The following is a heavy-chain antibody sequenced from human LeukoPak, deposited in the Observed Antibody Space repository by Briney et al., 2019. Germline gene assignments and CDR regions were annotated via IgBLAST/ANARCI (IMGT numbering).Heavy chain of an antibody. CDR1: GGSISSSSYY. V-gene: IGHV4-39*01. CDR2: IYYSGST. D-gene: IGHD6-19*01. J-gene: IGHJ6*03. CDR3: ARVGSSGWYAYYYYYYYMDV. Sequence: PSETLSLTCTVSGGSISSSSYYWGWIRQPPGKGLEWIGSIYYSGSTYYNPSLKSRVTISVDTSKNQFSLKLSSVTAADTAVYYCARVGSSGWYAYYYYYYYMDVWGKGTTVTISS.